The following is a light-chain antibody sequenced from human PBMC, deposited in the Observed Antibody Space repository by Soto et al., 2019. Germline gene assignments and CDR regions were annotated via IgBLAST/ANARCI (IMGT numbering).Light chain of an antibody. CDR2: AAS. V-gene: IGKV1-6*01. CDR3: LQDYDYPWT. CDR1: QSISSY. J-gene: IGKJ1*01. Sequence: IQMTQSPSSLSAYEGDRVTITCRASQSISSYLNWYQQKPGKAPKLLIYAASSLHSGVPSRFSGSGSGTDFTLTISSLQPEDFATYYCLQDYDYPWTFGQGTKVDIK.